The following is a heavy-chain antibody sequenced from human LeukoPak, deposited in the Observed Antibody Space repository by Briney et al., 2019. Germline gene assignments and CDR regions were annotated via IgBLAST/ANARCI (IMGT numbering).Heavy chain of an antibody. CDR2: IFYSGST. CDR1: GDSISTSNYY. J-gene: IGHJ3*02. V-gene: IGHV4-39*07. D-gene: IGHD3-22*01. CDR3: AKSNGYGLIDI. Sequence: SETLSLTCTVSGDSISTSNYYWGWVRQPPGKALEWIGNIFYSGSTYYSPSLKSRVTIDTSRNQFSLKLNSVTAADTAVYYCAKSNGYGLIDIWGQGTMVTVSS.